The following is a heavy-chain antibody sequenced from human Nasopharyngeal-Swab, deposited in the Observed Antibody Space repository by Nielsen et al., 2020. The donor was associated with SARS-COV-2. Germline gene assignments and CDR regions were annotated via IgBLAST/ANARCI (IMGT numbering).Heavy chain of an antibody. CDR1: GFTVSSNY. CDR3: ARGGPYYYYGMDV. V-gene: IGHV3-53*01. CDR2: IYSGGST. Sequence: GESLKISCAASGFTVSSNYMSWVRQAPGKGLEWVSVIYSGGSTYYADSVKGRFTISRDNSKNTLYRQMNSLRAEDTAVYYCARGGPYYYYGMDVWGQGTTVTVSS. J-gene: IGHJ6*02. D-gene: IGHD3-16*01.